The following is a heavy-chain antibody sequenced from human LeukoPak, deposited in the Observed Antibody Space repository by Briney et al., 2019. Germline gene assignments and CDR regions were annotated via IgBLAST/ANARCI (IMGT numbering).Heavy chain of an antibody. D-gene: IGHD5-12*01. Sequence: GASVKVPCKASGGTFSSYAISWVRQAPGQGLEWMGRIIPILGIANYAQKFQGRVTITADNSTSTAYMELSSLRSEDTAVYYCARDRDSGYRHGAFDIWGQGTMVTVSS. CDR3: ARDRDSGYRHGAFDI. J-gene: IGHJ3*02. V-gene: IGHV1-69*04. CDR2: IIPILGIA. CDR1: GGTFSSYA.